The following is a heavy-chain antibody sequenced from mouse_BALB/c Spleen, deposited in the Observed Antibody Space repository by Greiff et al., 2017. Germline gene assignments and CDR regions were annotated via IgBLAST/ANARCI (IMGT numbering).Heavy chain of an antibody. J-gene: IGHJ3*01. CDR2: IYPGDGDT. CDR1: GYTFTSYW. V-gene: IGHV1-87*01. CDR3: AREDGNYAGFAY. D-gene: IGHD2-1*01. Sequence: VQLQQSGAELARPGASVKLSCKASGYTFTSYWMQWVKQRPGQGLEWIGAIYPGDGDTRYTQKFKGKATLTADKSSSTAYMQLSSLASEDSAVYYCAREDGNYAGFAYWGQGTLVTVSA.